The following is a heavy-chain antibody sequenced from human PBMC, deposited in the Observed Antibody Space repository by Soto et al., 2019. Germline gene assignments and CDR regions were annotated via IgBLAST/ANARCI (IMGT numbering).Heavy chain of an antibody. CDR2: ISWDSGDK. Sequence: EEQLVESGGGLVQPGRSLRLSCAGSGFMFNDYAMYWVRQVPGKGLEWVSGISWDSGDKEYVDSVKGRFNISRDNAKAALYLQMNSLRPEDTAMYYRVRSSGGSIDIWGQGTLVTVSS. J-gene: IGHJ3*02. D-gene: IGHD6-6*01. V-gene: IGHV3-9*01. CDR1: GFMFNDYA. CDR3: VRSSGGSIDI.